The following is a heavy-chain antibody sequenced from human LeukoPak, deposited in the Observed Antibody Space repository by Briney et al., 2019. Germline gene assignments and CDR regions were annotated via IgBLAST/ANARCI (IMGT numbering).Heavy chain of an antibody. Sequence: PGGSLRLSCAASGFTFSNAWMSWVRQAPGKGLEWVGRIKSKTDGGTTDYAAPVKGRSTISRDDSKNTLYLQMNSLKTEDTAVYYCTTALRYFDWLSIDYWGQGTLVTVSS. V-gene: IGHV3-15*01. CDR2: IKSKTDGGTT. J-gene: IGHJ4*02. CDR3: TTALRYFDWLSIDY. D-gene: IGHD3-9*01. CDR1: GFTFSNAW.